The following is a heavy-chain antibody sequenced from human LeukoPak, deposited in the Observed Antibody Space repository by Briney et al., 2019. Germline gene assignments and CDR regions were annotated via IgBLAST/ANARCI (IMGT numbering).Heavy chain of an antibody. J-gene: IGHJ4*02. V-gene: IGHV1-2*06. CDR2: INPKSGGT. CDR3: ASGSSFDSSGRGFDY. D-gene: IGHD3-22*01. CDR1: GYTFSGYY. Sequence: WASVKVSCKASGYTFSGYYMHWVRQAPGQGLEWMGRINPKSGGTNYAQKFQGRVTMTRDTSISTAYMELSRLRFDDTAVYYCASGSSFDSSGRGFDYWGQGTLVTVSS.